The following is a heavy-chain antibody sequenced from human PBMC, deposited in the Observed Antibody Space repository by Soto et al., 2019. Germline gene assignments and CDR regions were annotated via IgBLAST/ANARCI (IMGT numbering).Heavy chain of an antibody. D-gene: IGHD2-21*01. Sequence: QVQLQESGPGLVKPSETLSLTCSVSGGSVSSESYYWSWIRQTPGKGLEWIGNVENSGSTKYHPSLKIRVTISVDTSNNQFSLKLSSMTGADTAVYYCARERGESHWIDPWGQGTLFTVSS. V-gene: IGHV4-61*01. CDR1: GGSVSSESYY. CDR3: ARERGESHWIDP. J-gene: IGHJ5*02. CDR2: VENSGST.